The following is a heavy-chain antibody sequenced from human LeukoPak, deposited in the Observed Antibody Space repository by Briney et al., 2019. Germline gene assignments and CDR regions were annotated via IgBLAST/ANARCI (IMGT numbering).Heavy chain of an antibody. V-gene: IGHV3-23*01. CDR2: ISDSGGST. CDR3: AKAPGNYYDFSVGQLCAFDI. J-gene: IGHJ3*02. D-gene: IGHD3-3*01. Sequence: GGSLRLSCAASGFTFSSYAMSWVRQAPGKGLEWVSTISDSGGSTDYADSVKGRFTISRDISKNTLYLQVNSLRAEDTAVYYCAKAPGNYYDFSVGQLCAFDIWGHGTMVTVSS. CDR1: GFTFSSYA.